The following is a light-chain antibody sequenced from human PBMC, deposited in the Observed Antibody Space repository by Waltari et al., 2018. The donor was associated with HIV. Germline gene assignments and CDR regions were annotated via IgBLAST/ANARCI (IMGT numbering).Light chain of an antibody. Sequence: QSVLTQPPSASGTPGQRVTISCSGSSSNIGNNTVNWYRQLPGTAPQLLIYSNKQRPSGVPDRCSGTKSDTAASLAISGLQSEDEADYYCAEWDDSLSGYAFGTGTEVTVV. CDR2: SNK. CDR3: AEWDDSLSGYA. CDR1: SSNIGNNT. J-gene: IGLJ1*01. V-gene: IGLV1-44*01.